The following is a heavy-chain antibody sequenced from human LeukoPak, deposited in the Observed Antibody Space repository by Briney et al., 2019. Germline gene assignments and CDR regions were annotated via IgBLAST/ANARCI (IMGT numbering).Heavy chain of an antibody. J-gene: IGHJ6*02. D-gene: IGHD1-26*01. CDR2: ISGSDGST. CDR3: AKGAGSTWMDV. Sequence: GGSLRLSCAASGFTFSTYAMSWVRQPPGKGLEWVSAISGSDGSTYYADSVKGRFTISRDSSKNTMYLQMNSLRAEDTAVYYCAKGAGSTWMDVWGQGTTVIVSS. CDR1: GFTFSTYA. V-gene: IGHV3-23*01.